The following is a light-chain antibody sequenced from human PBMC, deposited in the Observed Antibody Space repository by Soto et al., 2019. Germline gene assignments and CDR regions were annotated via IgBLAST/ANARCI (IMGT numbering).Light chain of an antibody. CDR1: SSDVGGYNY. CDR3: SSYTSSSLYV. Sequence: QSALTQPASVSGSPGQSITISCTGTSSDVGGYNYVSWYQQHPGNAPKLMIYDVTNRPSGVSNRFSGSKSSNTASLTISGLQAEDEADYYCSSYTSSSLYVFGTGTKVTVL. CDR2: DVT. V-gene: IGLV2-14*03. J-gene: IGLJ1*01.